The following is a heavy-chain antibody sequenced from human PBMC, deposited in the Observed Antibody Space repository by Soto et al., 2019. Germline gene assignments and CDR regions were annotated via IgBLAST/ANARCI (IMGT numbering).Heavy chain of an antibody. J-gene: IGHJ4*03. Sequence: GGSLRLSCAASGFTFTSSALSWVRQAPGKGLEWVSGISGSGGSTYYADSVKGRFTISRDSSKNTLYLQMNSLRADDTALYYCARTFSTSLRYFDYWGQGTLVTVSS. D-gene: IGHD1-7*01. CDR1: GFTFTSSA. CDR2: ISGSGGST. V-gene: IGHV3-23*01. CDR3: ARTFSTSLRYFDY.